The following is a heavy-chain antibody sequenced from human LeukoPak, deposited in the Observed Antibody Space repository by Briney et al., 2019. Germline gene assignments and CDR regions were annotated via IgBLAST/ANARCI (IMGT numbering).Heavy chain of an antibody. J-gene: IGHJ6*03. CDR1: GFTVSSNY. Sequence: GGSLRLSCAASGFTVSSNYMSWVRQAPGKGLERVSVIYSGGSTYYADSVKGRFTISRDNSKNTLYLQMNSLRAEDTAVYYCASSSLYYYYYMDVWGKGTTVTISS. V-gene: IGHV3-53*01. CDR3: ASSSLYYYYYMDV. CDR2: IYSGGST. D-gene: IGHD2-2*01.